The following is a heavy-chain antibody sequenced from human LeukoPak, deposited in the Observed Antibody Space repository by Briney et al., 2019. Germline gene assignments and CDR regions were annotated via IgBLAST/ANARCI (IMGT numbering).Heavy chain of an antibody. CDR1: GGSISSSSYY. Sequence: SETLSLTCTVSGGSISSSSYYWGWIRQPPGKGLEWIGSIYYSGSTYYNPSLKSRVTISVDTSKNQFSLKLSSVTAADTAVYYCARAPYQLLLRYAFDIWGQGTMVTVSS. CDR3: ARAPYQLLLRYAFDI. CDR2: IYYSGST. V-gene: IGHV4-39*07. D-gene: IGHD2-2*01. J-gene: IGHJ3*02.